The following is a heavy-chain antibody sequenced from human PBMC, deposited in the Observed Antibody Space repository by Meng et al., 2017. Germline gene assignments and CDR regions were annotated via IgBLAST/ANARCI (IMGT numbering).Heavy chain of an antibody. V-gene: IGHV1-69*06. J-gene: IGHJ4*02. Sequence: QVQRVRSGAGVKKPGSSVKVSCKASGGTFSSYAISWVRQAPGQGLEWMGGIIPIFGTANYAQKFQGRVTITADKSTSTAYMELSSLRSEDTAVYYCARGVGYGGNSLYFDYWGRGTLVTVSS. CDR1: GGTFSSYA. D-gene: IGHD4-23*01. CDR2: IIPIFGTA. CDR3: ARGVGYGGNSLYFDY.